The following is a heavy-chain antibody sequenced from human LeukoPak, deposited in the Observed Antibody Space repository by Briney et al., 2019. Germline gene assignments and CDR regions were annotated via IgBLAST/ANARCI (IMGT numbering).Heavy chain of an antibody. CDR3: ARVCSSASCYNNY. Sequence: GASVKVSCEASGYTFNNYGISWVRQAPGQGLEWMGWISAYNGNTNYAQKFQGRVTMTTDTSTSTGYMELRSLRSDDTAVYYCARVCSSASCYNNYWGQGTLVTVSS. V-gene: IGHV1-18*01. J-gene: IGHJ4*02. CDR2: ISAYNGNT. D-gene: IGHD2-2*02. CDR1: GYTFNNYG.